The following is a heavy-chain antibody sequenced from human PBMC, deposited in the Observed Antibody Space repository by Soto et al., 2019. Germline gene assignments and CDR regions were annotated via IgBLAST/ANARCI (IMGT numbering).Heavy chain of an antibody. V-gene: IGHV4-34*01. CDR3: ARVNSGSKSQADAFDI. J-gene: IGHJ3*02. CDR1: GGSFSGYY. CDR2: INHSGST. D-gene: IGHD1-26*01. Sequence: SETLSLTCAVYGGSFSGYYWSWIRQPPGKGLEWIGEINHSGSTNYNPSLKSRVTISVDTSKKQFSLKLSSVTAADTAVYYCARVNSGSKSQADAFDIWGQGTMVTV.